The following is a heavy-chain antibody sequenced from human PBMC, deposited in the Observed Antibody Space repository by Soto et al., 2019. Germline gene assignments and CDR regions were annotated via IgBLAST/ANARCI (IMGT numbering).Heavy chain of an antibody. CDR2: ISYDGSNK. V-gene: IGHV3-30*18. Sequence: PGGSLRLSCAASGFTFSSYGMHWVRQAPGKGLEWVAVISYDGSNKYYADSVKGRFTISRDNSKNTLYLQMNSLRAEDTAVYYCAKDRGYYDSSGYYHFDYWGQGTLVTVSS. J-gene: IGHJ4*02. CDR1: GFTFSSYG. CDR3: AKDRGYYDSSGYYHFDY. D-gene: IGHD3-22*01.